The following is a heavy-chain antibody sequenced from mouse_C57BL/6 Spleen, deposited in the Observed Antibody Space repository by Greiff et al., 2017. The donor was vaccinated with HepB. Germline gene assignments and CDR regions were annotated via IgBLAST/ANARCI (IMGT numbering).Heavy chain of an antibody. Sequence: VKLMESGPELVKPGASVKISCKASGYAFSSSWMNWVKQRPGKGLEWIGRIYPGDGDTNYNGKFKGKATLTADKSSSTAYMQLSSLTSEDSAVYFCARGPTCYGNWYFDVWGTGTTVTVSS. J-gene: IGHJ1*03. CDR1: GYAFSSSW. V-gene: IGHV1-82*01. D-gene: IGHD2-10*01. CDR3: ARGPTCYGNWYFDV. CDR2: IYPGDGDT.